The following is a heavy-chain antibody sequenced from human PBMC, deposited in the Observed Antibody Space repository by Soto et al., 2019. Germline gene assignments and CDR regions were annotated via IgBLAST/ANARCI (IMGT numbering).Heavy chain of an antibody. D-gene: IGHD3-10*01. Sequence: ASVKVSCKASGYTFTGYYMHWVRQAPGQGLEWMGWINPNSGGTNYAQKFQGRVTMTRDTSISTAYMELSRLRSDDTAVYYCARDQNYYGSGSYYNGLNWFDPWGQGTRVTV. J-gene: IGHJ5*02. V-gene: IGHV1-2*02. CDR2: INPNSGGT. CDR3: ARDQNYYGSGSYYNGLNWFDP. CDR1: GYTFTGYY.